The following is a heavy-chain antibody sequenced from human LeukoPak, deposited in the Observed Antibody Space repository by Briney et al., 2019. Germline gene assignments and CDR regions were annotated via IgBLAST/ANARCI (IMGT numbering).Heavy chain of an antibody. J-gene: IGHJ4*02. CDR3: ARVLSRIAARSPDY. CDR2: IYTSGST. D-gene: IGHD6-6*01. CDR1: GGFTISTGFF. Sequence: SETLSLTCQAFGGFTISTGFFWRGIRQPAGKGLEWIGRIYTSGSTNYNPSLKSRVTISVDTSKHRFSLKLSSVTAADTAVYYCARVLSRIAARSPDYWGQGTLVTVSS. V-gene: IGHV4-61*02.